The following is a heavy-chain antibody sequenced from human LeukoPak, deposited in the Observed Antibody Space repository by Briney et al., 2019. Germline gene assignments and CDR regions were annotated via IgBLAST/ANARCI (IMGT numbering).Heavy chain of an antibody. CDR3: ARGSRWLQFDY. D-gene: IGHD5-24*01. Sequence: SSETLSLTXAVYGGSFSGYYWSWIRQPPGKGLEWIGEINHSGSTNYNPSLKSRVTISVDTSKNQFSLKLSSVTAADTAVYYCARGSRWLQFDYWDQGTLVTVSS. CDR1: GGSFSGYY. J-gene: IGHJ4*02. CDR2: INHSGST. V-gene: IGHV4-34*01.